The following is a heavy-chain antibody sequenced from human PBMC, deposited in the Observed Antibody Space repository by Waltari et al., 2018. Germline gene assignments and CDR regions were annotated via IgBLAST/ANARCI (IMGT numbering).Heavy chain of an antibody. D-gene: IGHD6-13*01. CDR2: SRSRGRVT. CDR3: NVELAEAGN. CDR1: GFDFSSFS. Sequence: EVHLVESGGGLVKPGGSLRVSCAASGFDFSSFSINWLRQTAGKGLEGGSASRSRGRVTEDADSVKGRFTFSRDNANNSVYLQMNSLRVEDTAVYYGNVELAEAGNWGQGTLVTVSP. V-gene: IGHV3-21*06. J-gene: IGHJ4*02.